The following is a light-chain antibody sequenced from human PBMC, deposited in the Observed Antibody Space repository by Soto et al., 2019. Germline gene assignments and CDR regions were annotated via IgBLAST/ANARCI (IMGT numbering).Light chain of an antibody. V-gene: IGKV3-20*01. J-gene: IGKJ2*01. CDR3: RQYGSSPSYT. CDR2: GAS. CDR1: QSLSSY. Sequence: DIVLTQSPGTLSLSPGERATLSCRASQSLSSYLAWYQQKPGQAPRLLIYGASSRATGIPDRFSGSGSGTDFTLTISRLEPDDFAVYYCRQYGSSPSYTFGQGTKLEIK.